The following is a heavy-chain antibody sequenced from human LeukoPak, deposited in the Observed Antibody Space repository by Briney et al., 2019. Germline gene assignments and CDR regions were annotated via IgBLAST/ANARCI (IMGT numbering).Heavy chain of an antibody. CDR3: ARVMGAKAVDY. Sequence: PSETLSLTCAVYGGSFSGYYWSWIRQPPGKGLEWIGEINHSGSTNYNPSLKSRVTISVDTSKNQFSLKLSSVTAADMAVYCCARVMGAKAVDYWGQGTLVTVSS. CDR2: INHSGST. D-gene: IGHD1-26*01. V-gene: IGHV4-34*01. CDR1: GGSFSGYY. J-gene: IGHJ4*02.